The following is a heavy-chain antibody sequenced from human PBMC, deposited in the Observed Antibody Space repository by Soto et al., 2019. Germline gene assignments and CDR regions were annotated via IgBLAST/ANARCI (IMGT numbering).Heavy chain of an antibody. V-gene: IGHV4-39*01. CDR3: ARKCGGVTSHWFAP. J-gene: IGHJ5*02. Sequence: SETLSLTCTFSSGSISSTIYSLDWIRQPPGKGLEWIGSIFYSGSTYYNPSLKSRVTISVDTSKNQFSLTLTSVTAADTAVYYCARKCGGVTSHWFAPGGKETLVPVS. D-gene: IGHD3-16*01. CDR1: SGSISSTIYS. CDR2: IFYSGST.